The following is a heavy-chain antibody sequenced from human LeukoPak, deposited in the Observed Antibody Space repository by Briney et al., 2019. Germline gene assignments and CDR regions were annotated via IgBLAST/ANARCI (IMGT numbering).Heavy chain of an antibody. CDR2: INPNNGGT. CDR3: ARGGRPDGRNWFDP. D-gene: IGHD1-14*01. J-gene: IGHJ5*02. CDR1: GYTFTDYY. Sequence: ASVKVSCKASGYTFTDYYIHWVRQAPGQGLEWMGWINPNNGGTNYAQKFQGRVTMTRDTSISTAYMELSRLRSDDTAVYYCARGGRPDGRNWFDPWGQGTLVTDSS. V-gene: IGHV1-2*02.